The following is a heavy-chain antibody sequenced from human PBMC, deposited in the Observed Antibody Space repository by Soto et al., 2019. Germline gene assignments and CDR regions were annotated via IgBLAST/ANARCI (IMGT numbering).Heavy chain of an antibody. Sequence: QVPLVQSGAEVKKPGASMKVSCKASGYTFTSYGITWVRQAPGQGLEWMGWISAYNGNRNYAQKFQGRVTITRDTSASTAYMELSSLRSEDTAVYYCARVPYGTGWFDPWGQGTLVTVSS. CDR1: GYTFTSYG. D-gene: IGHD4-17*01. V-gene: IGHV1-18*04. CDR3: ARVPYGTGWFDP. J-gene: IGHJ5*02. CDR2: ISAYNGNR.